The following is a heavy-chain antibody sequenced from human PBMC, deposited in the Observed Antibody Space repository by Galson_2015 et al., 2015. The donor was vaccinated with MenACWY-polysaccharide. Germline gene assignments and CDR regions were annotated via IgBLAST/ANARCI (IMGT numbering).Heavy chain of an antibody. D-gene: IGHD3-22*01. Sequence: GSLRLSCAASGFTFSSYTMNWVRQAPGKGLEWVSSISSSRSYIYYADSVKGRFTISRDNAKNSLYLQMNSLRAEDTAVYYCARDRYYYDSSGLGWGQGTLVTVSS. CDR1: GFTFSSYT. CDR3: ARDRYYYDSSGLG. V-gene: IGHV3-21*01. CDR2: ISSSRSYI. J-gene: IGHJ4*02.